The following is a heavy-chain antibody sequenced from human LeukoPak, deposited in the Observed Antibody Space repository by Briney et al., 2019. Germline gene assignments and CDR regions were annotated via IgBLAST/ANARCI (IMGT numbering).Heavy chain of an antibody. D-gene: IGHD2-15*01. J-gene: IGHJ4*02. CDR2: IYYSGST. CDR3: ARDQGGGSDY. V-gene: IGHV4-31*03. CDR1: GGSISSGGYY. Sequence: SETLSLTCTVSGGSISSGGYYWRWIRQHPGKGLEWNGYIYYSGSTYYNPYLKSRVTISVDTSKNQFSLKLSSVTAADTAVYYCARDQGGGSDYWGQGTLVTVSS.